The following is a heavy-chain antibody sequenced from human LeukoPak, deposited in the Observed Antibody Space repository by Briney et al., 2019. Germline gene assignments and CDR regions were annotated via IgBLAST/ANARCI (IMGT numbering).Heavy chain of an antibody. J-gene: IGHJ4*02. CDR2: IFPGYSDS. CDR1: GYSFTSYW. D-gene: IGHD6-19*01. CDR3: ARPYSSGWPYSFEY. Sequence: GGSLKISCKGSGYSFTSYWIGWVRQMPGKGLEWVGIIFPGYSDSRYSPSLQGQVTISADTSISTAYLQWSSLKASDTAMYFCARPYSSGWPYSFEYWGQGTLVTVSS. V-gene: IGHV5-51*01.